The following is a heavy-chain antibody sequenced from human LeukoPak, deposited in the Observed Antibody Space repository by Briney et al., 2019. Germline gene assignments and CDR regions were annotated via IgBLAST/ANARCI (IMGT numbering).Heavy chain of an antibody. Sequence: SETLSLTCAVSGYSISSGYYWGWIRQPPGKGLEWIGSIYHSGSTYYNPSLKSRVSISVDTSKSQCSLKLSSVTAADTAVYYCASGSYYFDYWGQGTLVTVSS. CDR3: ASGSYYFDY. J-gene: IGHJ4*02. CDR2: IYHSGST. CDR1: GYSISSGYY. D-gene: IGHD1-26*01. V-gene: IGHV4-38-2*01.